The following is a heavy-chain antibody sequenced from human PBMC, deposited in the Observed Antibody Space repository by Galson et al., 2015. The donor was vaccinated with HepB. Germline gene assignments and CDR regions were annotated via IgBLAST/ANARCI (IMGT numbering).Heavy chain of an antibody. J-gene: IGHJ4*02. V-gene: IGHV4-59*08. CDR3: ARHPGRGSVGYAFDL. CDR2: IRYTGDA. D-gene: IGHD5-12*01. CDR1: HGSVNNYY. Sequence: LSLTCSVSHGSVNNYYWSWIRRSPGNRPEWLGYIRYTGDATYNPSLGYRIGMSVDTAINQVSLWLTSVTAADSAIYYCARHPGRGSVGYAFDLWGQGTLVTVSP.